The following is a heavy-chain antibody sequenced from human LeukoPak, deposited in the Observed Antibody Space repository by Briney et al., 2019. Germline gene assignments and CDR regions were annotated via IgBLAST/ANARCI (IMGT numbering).Heavy chain of an antibody. Sequence: GESLQISCKGSGYMFTTYWIGWVRQMLGKGLEWMGIINPDNSDTRYSPSFQGQVTISADKSTSTAYLQWSSLKTSDTAMYYCARQGSCDSTRCYVYYHSGMDVWGQGTTVTVSS. CDR2: INPDNSDT. V-gene: IGHV5-51*01. CDR1: GYMFTTYW. J-gene: IGHJ6*02. CDR3: ARQGSCDSTRCYVYYHSGMDV. D-gene: IGHD2-2*01.